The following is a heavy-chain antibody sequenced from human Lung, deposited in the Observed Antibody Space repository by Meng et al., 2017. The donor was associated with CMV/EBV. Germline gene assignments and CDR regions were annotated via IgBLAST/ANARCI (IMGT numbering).Heavy chain of an antibody. CDR3: ARGSLIQSRAPRPFEM. Sequence: ASVKVSCKSSGNPFAGYYIHGVRQTPGQGPEWMGWMNPNNGGTYFARKFQGRVTMTSDTSLSTAYMELTRLTSDDTAVYYCARGSLIQSRAPRPFEMWGQGXMVTVSS. J-gene: IGHJ3*02. D-gene: IGHD4-11*01. CDR1: GNPFAGYY. CDR2: MNPNNGGT. V-gene: IGHV1-2*02.